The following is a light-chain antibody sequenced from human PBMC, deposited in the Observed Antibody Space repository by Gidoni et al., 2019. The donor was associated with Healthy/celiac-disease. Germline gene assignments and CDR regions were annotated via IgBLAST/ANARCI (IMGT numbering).Light chain of an antibody. CDR2: EVS. CDR3: SSYTSSSTLE. CDR1: SRDVGGYNY. V-gene: IGLV2-14*01. Sequence: QSALTQPASVSGSPGQAITISCTGTSRDVGGYNYVSWSQQHPGKAPKLMIYEVSNRPSGVSNRFSGSKSGNTASLTISGLQAEDEADYYCSSYTSSSTLEVGGGTKLTVL. J-gene: IGLJ2*01.